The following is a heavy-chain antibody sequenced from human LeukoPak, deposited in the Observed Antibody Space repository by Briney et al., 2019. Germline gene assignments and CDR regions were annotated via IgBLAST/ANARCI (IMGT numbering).Heavy chain of an antibody. D-gene: IGHD4-17*01. CDR3: ARGVTVTNYYYYYGMDV. V-gene: IGHV4-39*01. CDR2: IYYSGST. J-gene: IGHJ6*02. Sequence: SETLSLTCTVSGGSISSSSYSWGWIRQPPGKGLEWIGSIYYSGSTYYNPSLKSRVTISVDTSKNQFSLKLSSVTAADTAVYYCARGVTVTNYYYYYGMDVWGQGTTVTVSS. CDR1: GGSISSSSYS.